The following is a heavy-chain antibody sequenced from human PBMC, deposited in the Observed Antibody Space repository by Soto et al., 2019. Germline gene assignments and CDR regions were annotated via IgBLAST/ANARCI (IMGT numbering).Heavy chain of an antibody. J-gene: IGHJ3*02. CDR1: GFTFSSYG. CDR3: AKDVGATTFAAFDI. V-gene: IGHV3-30*18. CDR2: ISYDGSNK. D-gene: IGHD1-26*01. Sequence: GPLRLSCAASGFTFSSYGMHWVRQAPGKGLEWVAVISYDGSNKYYADSVRGRFTISRDNSKNTLYLQMNSLRAEDTAVYYCAKDVGATTFAAFDIWGQGTMVTVSS.